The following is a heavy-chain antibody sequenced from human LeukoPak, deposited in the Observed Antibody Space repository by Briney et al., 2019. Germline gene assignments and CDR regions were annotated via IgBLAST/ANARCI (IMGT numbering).Heavy chain of an antibody. CDR3: ADSSRGAWYFDL. V-gene: IGHV3-53*01. CDR1: GFTVSSNY. D-gene: IGHD3-22*01. J-gene: IGHJ2*01. Sequence: TGGSLRLSCAASGFTVSSNYMSWVRQAPGKGLEWVSVIYSGGSTYYADSVKGRFTISRDNSKNTLYLQMNSLRAEDTAVYYCADSSRGAWYFDLWGRGTLVTVSS. CDR2: IYSGGST.